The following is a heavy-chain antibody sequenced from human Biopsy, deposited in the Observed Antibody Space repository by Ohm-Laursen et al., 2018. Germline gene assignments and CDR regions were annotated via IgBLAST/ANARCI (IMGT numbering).Heavy chain of an antibody. CDR3: ARAEDSTRHWYFDL. D-gene: IGHD2-2*01. CDR1: GYTFSGYY. CDR2: IDTRRGDT. J-gene: IGHJ2*01. V-gene: IGHV1-2*02. Sequence: ASVKVSCKASGYTFSGYYIHWVRQAPGQGLEWMGWIDTRRGDTNYAQKFQGRVTMTRDTSTTTVFMELTSLRSDDTAMYYCARAEDSTRHWYFDLWGRGTQVTVSS.